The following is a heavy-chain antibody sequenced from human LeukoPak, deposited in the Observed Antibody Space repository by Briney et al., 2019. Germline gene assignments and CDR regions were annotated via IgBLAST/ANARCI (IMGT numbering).Heavy chain of an antibody. CDR2: ISTSSSYI. D-gene: IGHD4-17*01. Sequence: TPGGSLRLSCSASGFTFNGYSMNWVRQAPGKGLEWVSSISTSSSYIYYADSVKGRFTISRNNPKNSLYLQMNSLRAEDTAVYYCARNRGDPSYFDYWGQGTLVTVSS. J-gene: IGHJ4*02. CDR1: GFTFNGYS. CDR3: ARNRGDPSYFDY. V-gene: IGHV3-21*01.